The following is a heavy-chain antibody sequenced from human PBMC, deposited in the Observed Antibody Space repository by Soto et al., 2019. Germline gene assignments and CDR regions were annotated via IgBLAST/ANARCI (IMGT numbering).Heavy chain of an antibody. J-gene: IGHJ4*02. CDR3: ARDRIAGSGSCDN. Sequence: GGSLRLSCVASGFTFNNYLMHWVRQFPGKGLVWVSRIKTDGSSPNYADSVEGRFTISSDNAKNTLYLQMNSLRAEDTAVYYCARDRIAGSGSCDNWGQGTLVTVSS. CDR2: IKTDGSSP. CDR1: GFTFNNYL. D-gene: IGHD3-10*01. V-gene: IGHV3-74*01.